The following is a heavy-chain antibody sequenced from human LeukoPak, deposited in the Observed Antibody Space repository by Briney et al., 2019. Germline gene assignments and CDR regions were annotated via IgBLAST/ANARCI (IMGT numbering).Heavy chain of an antibody. CDR3: ARLIVVVPAAAFDP. J-gene: IGHJ5*02. CDR1: GWSLSGYN. CDR2: MNHSGST. V-gene: IGHV4-34*01. D-gene: IGHD2-2*01. Sequence: SETLSLTCAVYGWSLSGYNWSWIRQPPGKGLEWVGEMNHSGSTNYNPSLKSRVTISVDTSKNQFSLKLSSVTAADTAVYYCARLIVVVPAAAFDPWGQGTLVTVSS.